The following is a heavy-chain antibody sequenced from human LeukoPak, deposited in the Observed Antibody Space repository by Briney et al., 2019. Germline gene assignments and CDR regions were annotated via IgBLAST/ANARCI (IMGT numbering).Heavy chain of an antibody. V-gene: IGHV4-39*07. CDR2: INHSGGT. CDR1: GGSISSSSYY. CDR3: ARGRSFIVGAVGFDY. Sequence: SETLSLTCTVSGGSISSSSYYWGWIRQPPGKGLEWIGEINHSGGTNYNPSLKSRVTISVDTSKNQFSLKLSSVTAADTAVYYCARGRSFIVGAVGFDYWGQGTLVTVSS. D-gene: IGHD1-26*01. J-gene: IGHJ4*02.